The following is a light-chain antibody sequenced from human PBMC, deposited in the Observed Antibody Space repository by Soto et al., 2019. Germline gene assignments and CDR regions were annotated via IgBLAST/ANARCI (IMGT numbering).Light chain of an antibody. J-gene: IGKJ4*01. CDR2: LAS. V-gene: IGKV1-39*01. CDR3: QQSLGNPRT. Sequence: DIQMTQSPSSLSASVGDSVTITCRASQKINNFLNWYQQKPGKAPKLLIFLASTLDSGVPSRFGGSGSGTDFTLSISSLQPEDSAIYYCQQSLGNPRTFGGGTKVEIQ. CDR1: QKINNF.